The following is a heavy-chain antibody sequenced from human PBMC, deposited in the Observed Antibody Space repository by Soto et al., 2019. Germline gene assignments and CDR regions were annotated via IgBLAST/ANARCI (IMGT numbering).Heavy chain of an antibody. J-gene: IGHJ6*02. CDR3: ARDASHPYNDYSNYGMDV. CDR2: INAGNGNT. D-gene: IGHD4-4*01. CDR1: GYTFTSYA. V-gene: IGHV1-3*01. Sequence: ASVKVSCKASGYTFTSYAMHWVRQAPGQRLEWMGWINAGNGNTKYSQKFQGRVTITRDTSASTAYMELSSLRSEDTAVYYCARDASHPYNDYSNYGMDVWGQGTTVTVS.